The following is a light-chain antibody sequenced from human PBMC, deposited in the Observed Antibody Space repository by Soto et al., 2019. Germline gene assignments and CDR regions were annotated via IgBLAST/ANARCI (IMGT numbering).Light chain of an antibody. Sequence: VISRSQARKCVAPGESADLSCRASQSVSSNLAWYQQKPGQAPRLFIYDASTRATGIPARFSGSGSGTEFTLTISSLEPEDFAVYYCHQYGSGPTFGEGTRLEIK. CDR2: DAS. CDR3: HQYGSGPT. V-gene: IGKV3-15*01. CDR1: QSVSSN. J-gene: IGKJ5*01.